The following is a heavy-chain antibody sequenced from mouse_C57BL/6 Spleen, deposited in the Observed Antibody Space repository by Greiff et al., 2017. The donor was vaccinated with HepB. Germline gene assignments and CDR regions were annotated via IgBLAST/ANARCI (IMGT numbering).Heavy chain of an antibody. D-gene: IGHD3-2*02. CDR2: IDPSDSYT. V-gene: IGHV1-50*01. CDR3: ARGGDSSGAMDY. J-gene: IGHJ4*01. CDR1: GYTFTSYW. Sequence: QVQLQQPGAELVKPGASVKLSCKASGYTFTSYWMQWVKQRPGQGLEWIGEIDPSDSYTNYNQKFKGKATLTVDTSSSTAYMQLSSLTSEDSAVYYCARGGDSSGAMDYWGQGTSVTVSS.